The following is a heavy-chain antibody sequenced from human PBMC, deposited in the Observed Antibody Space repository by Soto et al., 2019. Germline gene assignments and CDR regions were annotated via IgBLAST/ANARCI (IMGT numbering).Heavy chain of an antibody. J-gene: IGHJ6*03. CDR1: GFTFSSYA. V-gene: IGHV3-23*01. D-gene: IGHD6-13*01. CDR2: ISGSGGST. Sequence: GGSLRLSCAASGFTFSSYAMSWFRQAPGKGLEWVSAISGSGGSTYYADSVKGRFTISRDNSKNTLYLQMNSLRAEDTAVYYCAKANIAAAGKHTGPHYYYYYYMDVWGKGTTVTVSS. CDR3: AKANIAAAGKHTGPHYYYYYYMDV.